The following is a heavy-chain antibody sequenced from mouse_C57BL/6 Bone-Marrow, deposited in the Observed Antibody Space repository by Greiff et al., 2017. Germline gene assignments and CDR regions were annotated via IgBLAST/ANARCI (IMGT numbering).Heavy chain of an antibody. V-gene: IGHV1-72*01. D-gene: IGHD1-1*01. Sequence: QVQLQQPGAELVKPGASVKLSCKASGYTFTSYWMHWVKQRPGRGLEWIGRIDPNSGGTKYNEKFKSKATLTVDKPSSTAYMQLSSLTSEDSAVYYCEREDYGSSLEAGFAYWGQGTLVTVSA. CDR3: EREDYGSSLEAGFAY. J-gene: IGHJ3*01. CDR1: GYTFTSYW. CDR2: IDPNSGGT.